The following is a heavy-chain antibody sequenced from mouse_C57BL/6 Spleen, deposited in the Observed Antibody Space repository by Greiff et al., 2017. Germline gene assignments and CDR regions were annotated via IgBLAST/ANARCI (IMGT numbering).Heavy chain of an antibody. V-gene: IGHV1-85*01. CDR2: IYPRDGST. CDR3: ASYYGSSYYAMDY. D-gene: IGHD1-1*01. Sequence: QVQLQQSGPELVKPGASVKLSCKASGYTFTSYDINWVKQRPGQGLEWIGWIYPRDGSTKYNEKFKGKATLTVDTSSSTAYMELHSLTSEDYAVYFCASYYGSSYYAMDYWGQGTSVTVSS. CDR1: GYTFTSYD. J-gene: IGHJ4*01.